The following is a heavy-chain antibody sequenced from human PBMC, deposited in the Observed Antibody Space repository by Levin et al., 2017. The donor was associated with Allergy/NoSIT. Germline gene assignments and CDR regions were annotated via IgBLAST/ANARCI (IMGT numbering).Heavy chain of an antibody. Sequence: SVKVSCKASGGTFSSYAISWVRQAPGQGLEWMGGIIPIFGTANYAQKFQGRVTITADKSTSTAYMELSSLRSEDTAVYYCARAGYSSSSDYYYGMDVWGQGTTVTVSS. CDR3: ARAGYSSSSDYYYGMDV. J-gene: IGHJ6*02. CDR1: GGTFSSYA. D-gene: IGHD6-6*01. CDR2: IIPIFGTA. V-gene: IGHV1-69*06.